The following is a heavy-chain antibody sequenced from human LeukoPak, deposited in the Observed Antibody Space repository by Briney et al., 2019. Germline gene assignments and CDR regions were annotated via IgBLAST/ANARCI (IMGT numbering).Heavy chain of an antibody. J-gene: IGHJ4*02. CDR2: FDPEDGET. V-gene: IGHV1-24*01. D-gene: IGHD1-14*01. CDR3: ATVTTSGYFDY. Sequence: GASVRVSCKVSGYTLTELSMHWVRQAPGKGLEWMGGFDPEDGETIYAQKFQGRVTMTEGTSTDTAYMELSSLRSEDTAVYYCATVTTSGYFDYWGQGTLVTVSS. CDR1: GYTLTELS.